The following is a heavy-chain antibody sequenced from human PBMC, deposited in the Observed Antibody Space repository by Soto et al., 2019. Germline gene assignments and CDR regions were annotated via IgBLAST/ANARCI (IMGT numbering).Heavy chain of an antibody. D-gene: IGHD3-3*02. CDR2: ISGSGGST. Sequence: PGGSLRLSCAASGFTFSSYAMSGVRQAPGKGLEWVSAISGSGGSTYYADSVKGRFTISRDNSKNTLYLQMNSLRAEDTAVYYCAKRSHFWSGYFAYYYYYYMDVWGKGTTVTVSS. V-gene: IGHV3-23*01. CDR1: GFTFSSYA. CDR3: AKRSHFWSGYFAYYYYYYMDV. J-gene: IGHJ6*03.